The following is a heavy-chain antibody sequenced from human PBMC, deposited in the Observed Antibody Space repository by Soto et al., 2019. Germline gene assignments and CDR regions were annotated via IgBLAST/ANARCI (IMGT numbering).Heavy chain of an antibody. CDR3: TAEGIVATIAVFYGMDV. V-gene: IGHV3-15*01. CDR2: IKSYTNGGTT. D-gene: IGHD5-12*01. Sequence: GGSLRLSCAASGFTFSNAWMRCVRQAPGKGLEWVGRIKSYTNGGTTDYAAPVKGRFAISRDDSKNTLYLQMNSLKTEDTAVYYCTAEGIVATIAVFYGMDVWGQGTTVTVSS. J-gene: IGHJ6*01. CDR1: GFTFSNAW.